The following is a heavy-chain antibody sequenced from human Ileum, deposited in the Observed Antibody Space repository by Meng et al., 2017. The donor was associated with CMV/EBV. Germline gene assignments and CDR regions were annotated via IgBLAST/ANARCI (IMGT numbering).Heavy chain of an antibody. CDR3: ARAAARGVPVDF. CDR1: GASISRYY. CDR2: IHSSGNT. Sequence: QVQRQESGPVLWKPSYTPSLTCTVFGASISRYYWTWIRQPAGKGLEFIGRIHSSGNTDYNPSLMSRVTMSIDTSKNQLSLNLNSVTAADTAVYYCARAAARGVPVDFWGQGMLVTVSS. D-gene: IGHD3-10*01. V-gene: IGHV4-4*07. J-gene: IGHJ4*02.